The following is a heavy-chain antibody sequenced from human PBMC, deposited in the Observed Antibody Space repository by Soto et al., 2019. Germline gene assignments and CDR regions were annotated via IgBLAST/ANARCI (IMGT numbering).Heavy chain of an antibody. CDR2: IYYSGST. D-gene: IGHD3-22*01. Sequence: QVQLQESGPGLVKPSETLSLTCTVSGGSISSYYWSWIRQPPGKGLEWIGYIYYSGSTNYNPSLKSRVTRSVDTSKNQFSLKLSSVTAADTAVYYCARGDYYDSSAAFDIWGQGTMVTVSS. V-gene: IGHV4-59*01. CDR3: ARGDYYDSSAAFDI. CDR1: GGSISSYY. J-gene: IGHJ3*02.